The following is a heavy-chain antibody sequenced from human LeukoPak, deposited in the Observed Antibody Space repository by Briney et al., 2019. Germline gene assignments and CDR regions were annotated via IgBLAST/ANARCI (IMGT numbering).Heavy chain of an antibody. D-gene: IGHD6-13*01. Sequence: ASVKVSCKASGYTFTDYYIHWMRQAPGQGLEWMGWTNLNSGDTNYAQQFHGRVTMTRDTSISTAYMEPSRLRSDDTAVYYCAVAAAGPDYWGQGTLVTVSS. J-gene: IGHJ4*02. CDR2: TNLNSGDT. CDR3: AVAAAGPDY. V-gene: IGHV1-2*02. CDR1: GYTFTDYY.